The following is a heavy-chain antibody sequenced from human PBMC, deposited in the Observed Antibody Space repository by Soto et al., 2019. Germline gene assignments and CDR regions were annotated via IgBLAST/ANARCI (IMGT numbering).Heavy chain of an antibody. J-gene: IGHJ6*03. Sequence: EVQLVESGGGLVQPGGSLRLSCAASGFTFSSYDMHWVRQATGKGLEWVSAIGTASDTYYPGSVKGRFTISRENAKNSLYLQMNSLRAGDTAVYYCARSARRFLEWLSYYYYMDVWGKGTTVTVSS. CDR1: GFTFSSYD. D-gene: IGHD3-3*01. V-gene: IGHV3-13*01. CDR3: ARSARRFLEWLSYYYYMDV. CDR2: IGTASDT.